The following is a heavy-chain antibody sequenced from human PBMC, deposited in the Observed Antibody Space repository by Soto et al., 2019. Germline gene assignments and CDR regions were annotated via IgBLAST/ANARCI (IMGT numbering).Heavy chain of an antibody. D-gene: IGHD6-19*01. J-gene: IGHJ4*02. Sequence: GGSLRLSCAASGFTFSSYSMNWVRQAPGKGLEWVSSISSSSSYIYYADSVKGRFTISRDNAKNSLYLQMNSLRAEDTAVYYCARDKGGSGRDFDYWGQGTLVTVSS. CDR1: GFTFSSYS. CDR2: ISSSSSYI. V-gene: IGHV3-21*01. CDR3: ARDKGGSGRDFDY.